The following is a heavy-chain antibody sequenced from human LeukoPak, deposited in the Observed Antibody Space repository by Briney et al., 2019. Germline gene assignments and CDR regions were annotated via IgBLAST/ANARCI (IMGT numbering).Heavy chain of an antibody. CDR2: ISPSGGST. D-gene: IGHD4-23*01. J-gene: IGHJ5*02. V-gene: IGHV1-46*01. CDR1: GYTFTSYG. Sequence: ASVKVSCKVSGYTFTSYGISWVRQAPGQGPEWMGVISPSGGSTTHAQKFQGRVTLTRDMSTSTDYLELSSLRSEDTAVYYCARDNSVRDEAWWFNPWGQGTLVTVSS. CDR3: ARDNSVRDEAWWFNP.